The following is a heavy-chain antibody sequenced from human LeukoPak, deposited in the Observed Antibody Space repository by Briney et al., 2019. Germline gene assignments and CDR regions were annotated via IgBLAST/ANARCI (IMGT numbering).Heavy chain of an antibody. V-gene: IGHV4-39*01. Sequence: NSSETLSLTCTVSGGSISSSSHYWGWIRQPPGKGLEWIGCMYYSGGTYYSPSLKSRVTISIGTSKSQFSLKLNSVTAADTAVYYCARLVRYCTTSDCYPFDYWGQGTLVTVSS. CDR2: MYYSGGT. CDR1: GGSISSSSHY. D-gene: IGHD2-8*01. J-gene: IGHJ4*02. CDR3: ARLVRYCTTSDCYPFDY.